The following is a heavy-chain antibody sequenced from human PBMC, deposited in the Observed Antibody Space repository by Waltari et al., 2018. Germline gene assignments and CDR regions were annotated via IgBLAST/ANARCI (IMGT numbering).Heavy chain of an antibody. CDR1: EYSINSGHF. D-gene: IGHD6-6*01. V-gene: IGHV4-38-2*01. CDR2: ISHSGSP. CDR3: ARQGTSSSFYFDF. Sequence: QVQLQESGPGLVRPSETMSRSCAVSEYSINSGHFWVWLRQPPGKGLEWIGTISHSGSPYYHPSFKSRVIMSVDTSKNQFSLKMTSVTAADTALYYCARQGTSSSFYFDFWGRGTLVIVSS. J-gene: IGHJ4*02.